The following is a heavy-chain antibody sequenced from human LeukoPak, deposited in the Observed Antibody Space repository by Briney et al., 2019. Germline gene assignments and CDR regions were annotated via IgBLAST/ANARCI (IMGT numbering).Heavy chain of an antibody. CDR3: ARLVWLGESPGSWFDS. Sequence: SETLSLTCAVYGGSFSGYYWSWIRQPPGKGLEWIGEINHSGSTNYNPSLKSRVTISVDTSKNQLFLKLSSVTAADTAVYYCARLVWLGESPGSWFDSWGQGTLVTVSS. J-gene: IGHJ5*01. CDR1: GGSFSGYY. CDR2: INHSGST. D-gene: IGHD3-10*01. V-gene: IGHV4-34*01.